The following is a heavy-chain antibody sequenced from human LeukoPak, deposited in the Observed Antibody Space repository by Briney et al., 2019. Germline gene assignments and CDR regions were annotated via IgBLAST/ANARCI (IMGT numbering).Heavy chain of an antibody. CDR3: ARDLGLRGSK. Sequence: GGSLRLPCEVSGFIFSNSWMHWVRQTPGKGLVWVSRMYGDMSDISYADSVKGRFTISRDNAKNTVYLQMNSLRGEDTAVYYCARDLGLRGSKWGQGTLVTVSS. D-gene: IGHD4-23*01. CDR2: MYGDMSDI. V-gene: IGHV3-74*01. J-gene: IGHJ4*02. CDR1: GFIFSNSW.